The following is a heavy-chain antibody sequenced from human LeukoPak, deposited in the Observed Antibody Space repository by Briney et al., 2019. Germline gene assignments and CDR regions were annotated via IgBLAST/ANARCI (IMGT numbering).Heavy chain of an antibody. J-gene: IGHJ4*02. D-gene: IGHD6-19*01. V-gene: IGHV4-39*07. CDR1: GGSLTNYDYH. CDR2: GDYSGGT. Sequence: SETLSLTCSVSGGSLTNYDYHSGWIRQPPGKGLEWIASGDYSGGTYYNPSLESRVAISADMSKNQFSLKLTSVTGADTAVYCAGERGEEYSSGWYKRNYFDNWGQGIRVTVSS. CDR3: GERGEEYSSGWYKRNYFDN.